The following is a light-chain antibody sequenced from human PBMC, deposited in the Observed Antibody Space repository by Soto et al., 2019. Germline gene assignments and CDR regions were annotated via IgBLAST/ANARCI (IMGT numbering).Light chain of an antibody. J-gene: IGKJ1*01. V-gene: IGKV1-5*01. Sequence: DIQMTQSPSTLSASVGDRVTITCRASQSISSWLAWYQQKPGKAPKLLLYDASSLEGGVPSRFSGSGSGTEFTLTISSLQPDDFATYYCQEYYNYSTFGQGTKVEI. CDR3: QEYYNYST. CDR2: DAS. CDR1: QSISSW.